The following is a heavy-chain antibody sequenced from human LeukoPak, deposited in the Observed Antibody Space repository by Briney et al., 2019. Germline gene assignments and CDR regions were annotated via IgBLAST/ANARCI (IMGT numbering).Heavy chain of an antibody. CDR2: FDPEDGET. V-gene: IGHV1-24*01. J-gene: IGHJ4*02. D-gene: IGHD2-21*01. Sequence: ASVKVSCKVSGYTLTELSMHWVRQAPGKGLEWRGGFDPEDGETIYAQKFQGRVTMTEDTSTDTAYMELSSLRSEDTAVYYCATKIGLIEPTHYYFDYWGQGTLVTVSS. CDR3: ATKIGLIEPTHYYFDY. CDR1: GYTLTELS.